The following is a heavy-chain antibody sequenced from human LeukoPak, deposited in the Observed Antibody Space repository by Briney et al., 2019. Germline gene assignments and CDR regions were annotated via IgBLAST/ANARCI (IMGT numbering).Heavy chain of an antibody. V-gene: IGHV3-7*01. J-gene: IGHJ4*02. D-gene: IGHD3-10*01. CDR3: VTGEGRGGVITR. CDR2: TNQAENDI. Sequence: GGSLRLSCAVSGFPFSTYWMSWVRQAPGKGPEWVAITNQAENDIYYLDSVKGRFTISRDNTKNSLYLQMNSLRAGDTAVYYCVTGEGRGGVITRWGQGTLVTVSS. CDR1: GFPFSTYW.